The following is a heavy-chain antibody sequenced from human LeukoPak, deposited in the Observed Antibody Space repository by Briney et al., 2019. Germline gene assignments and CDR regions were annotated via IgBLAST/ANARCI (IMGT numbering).Heavy chain of an antibody. V-gene: IGHV3-23*01. CDR1: GFTFSSYA. J-gene: IGHJ6*03. Sequence: GGSLRLSCAASGFTFSSYAMNWVRQAPGKGLEWVSVISGSGGSTYYADSVKGRFTISRDNSKNTLYLQMDSLRAEDTAVYYCANIGYCSSTNCYRDYYYYMDVWGKGTTVTVSS. D-gene: IGHD2-2*02. CDR2: ISGSGGST. CDR3: ANIGYCSSTNCYRDYYYYMDV.